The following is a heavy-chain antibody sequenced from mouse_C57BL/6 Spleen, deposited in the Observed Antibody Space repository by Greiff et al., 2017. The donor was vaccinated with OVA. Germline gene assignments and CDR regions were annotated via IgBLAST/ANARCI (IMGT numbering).Heavy chain of an antibody. CDR1: GYTFTDYY. D-gene: IGHD1-2*01. Sequence: VQLKESGPELVKPGASVKISCKASGYTFTDYYMNWVKQSHGKSLEWIGDINPNNGGTSYNQKFKGKATLTVDKSSSTAYMELRSLTSEDSAVYYCARRGPSFKGFAYWGQGTLVTVSA. CDR2: INPNNGGT. V-gene: IGHV1-26*01. CDR3: ARRGPSFKGFAY. J-gene: IGHJ3*01.